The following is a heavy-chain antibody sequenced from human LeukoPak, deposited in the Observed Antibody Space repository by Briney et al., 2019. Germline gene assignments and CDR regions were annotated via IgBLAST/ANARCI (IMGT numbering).Heavy chain of an antibody. D-gene: IGHD5-12*01. Sequence: GGSLRLSCAASGLTFSSYAMNWVRQAPGKGLEWVSGISGSGDSTYYADSVKGRFTISRDNSKNTLYLQTNSLRAEDTAVYYCRVATTSGAFDLWGRGTMVTVSS. V-gene: IGHV3-23*01. CDR2: ISGSGDST. CDR1: GLTFSSYA. J-gene: IGHJ3*01. CDR3: RVATTSGAFDL.